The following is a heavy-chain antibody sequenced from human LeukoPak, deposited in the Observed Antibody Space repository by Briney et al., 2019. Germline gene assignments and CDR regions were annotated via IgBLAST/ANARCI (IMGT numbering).Heavy chain of an antibody. CDR1: GYSFTSYW. Sequence: GESLKISCKGSGYSFTSYWIGWVRQMPGKGLEWMGIIYPGDSDTRYSPSFQGQVTITADNSINTAYQQWSSLKASDTSMYYRGRRGKYCSGGSCYPGAGSFYYGMDVWGEGTTVTVSS. D-gene: IGHD2-15*01. V-gene: IGHV5-51*01. CDR3: GRRGKYCSGGSCYPGAGSFYYGMDV. CDR2: IYPGDSDT. J-gene: IGHJ6*01.